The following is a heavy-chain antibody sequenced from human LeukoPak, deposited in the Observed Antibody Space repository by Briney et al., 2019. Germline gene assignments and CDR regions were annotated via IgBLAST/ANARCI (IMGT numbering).Heavy chain of an antibody. V-gene: IGHV4-34*01. J-gene: IGHJ4*02. D-gene: IGHD6-13*01. CDR2: INHSGST. CDR1: GGSFSGYY. CDR3: ARGMYSRRDAGYYFDY. Sequence: PSETLSLTCAVYGGSFSGYYWSWIRQPPGKGLEWIGEINHSGSTNYNPSLKSRVTIPVDTSKNQFSLKLSSVTAADTAVYYCARGMYSRRDAGYYFDYWGQGTLVTVSS.